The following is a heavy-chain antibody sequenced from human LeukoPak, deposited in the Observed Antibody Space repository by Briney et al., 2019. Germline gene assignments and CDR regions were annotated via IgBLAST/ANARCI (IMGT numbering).Heavy chain of an antibody. CDR3: ASGSRFDY. D-gene: IGHD5/OR15-5a*01. Sequence: GGSLRLSCAASGFTVSGNYMSWVRQAPGKGLEWVSVIYSGGSIYYADSVKGRFTISRHNSMNTLHLQMNSLRPEDTAVYYCASGSRFDYWGQGTLVTVSS. J-gene: IGHJ4*02. CDR1: GFTVSGNY. CDR2: IYSGGSI. V-gene: IGHV3-53*04.